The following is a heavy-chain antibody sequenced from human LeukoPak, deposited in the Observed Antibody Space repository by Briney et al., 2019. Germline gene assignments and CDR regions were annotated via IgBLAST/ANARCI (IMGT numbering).Heavy chain of an antibody. CDR3: ATLLY. CDR1: GFTFSDYY. CDR2: ISISSSYT. Sequence: PGGSLRLSCAASGFTFSDYYMSWIRLAPGKGLEWLSYISISSSYTNYADSVKGRFTISRDNSKNTLYVQMNSLRAEDTAVYYCATLLYWGQGTLVTVSS. J-gene: IGHJ4*02. V-gene: IGHV3-11*06.